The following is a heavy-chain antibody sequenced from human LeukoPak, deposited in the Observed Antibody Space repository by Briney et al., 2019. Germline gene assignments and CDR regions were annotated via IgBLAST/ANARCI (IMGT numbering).Heavy chain of an antibody. J-gene: IGHJ6*02. D-gene: IGHD3-16*01. CDR1: GFTFSSYA. CDR2: ISGAADDT. Sequence: PGGSLRLSCAASGFTFSSYAMSWVRQAPGKGLEWVSAISGAADDTYYADSLKGRFLISRDNPKNTLYLQVNSLRAEDTAVYYCAKVRSSLYFYYGMDVWGQGTTVTVSS. CDR3: AKVRSSLYFYYGMDV. V-gene: IGHV3-23*01.